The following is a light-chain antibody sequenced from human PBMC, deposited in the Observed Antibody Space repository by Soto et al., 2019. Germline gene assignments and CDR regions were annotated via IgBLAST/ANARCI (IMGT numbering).Light chain of an antibody. CDR1: QSVSSN. V-gene: IGKV3-11*01. CDR2: DAS. J-gene: IGKJ5*01. Sequence: EVVLTQSPATLSVSPGDRATLSCRASQSVSSNLAWYQQKPGQAPRLLIYDASNRATDIPARFSGSGSGTDFTLTISSLEPEDFAVYYCQQRSNWPITFGQGTRLEI. CDR3: QQRSNWPIT.